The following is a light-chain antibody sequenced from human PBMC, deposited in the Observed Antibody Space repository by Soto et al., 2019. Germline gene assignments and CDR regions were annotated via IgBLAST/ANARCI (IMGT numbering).Light chain of an antibody. Sequence: DIQMTQSPSSLSASVGDRVSITCQASQDISNYLSWYQLRPGTAPKLLIYDASDLETGVPSRFSVSGSGTDFTFTINNLQSEDIATYFCQQFHNVPYTFGQGTKLEIK. CDR1: QDISNY. CDR3: QQFHNVPYT. CDR2: DAS. V-gene: IGKV1-33*01. J-gene: IGKJ2*01.